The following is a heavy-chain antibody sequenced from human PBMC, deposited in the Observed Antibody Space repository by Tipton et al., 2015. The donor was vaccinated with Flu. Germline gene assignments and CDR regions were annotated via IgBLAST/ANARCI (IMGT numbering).Heavy chain of an antibody. CDR2: VHYNGNT. Sequence: TLSLTCTVSGVSISSYYWSWIRQSPGKGLEWIGYVHYNGNTNYNPSLKSRLTISIDTSKNQFSLKLTSVTAADTAVYFCARPTVPAGFDPWGPGTLVTVSS. CDR3: ARPTVPAGFDP. V-gene: IGHV4-59*08. J-gene: IGHJ5*02. CDR1: GVSISSYY.